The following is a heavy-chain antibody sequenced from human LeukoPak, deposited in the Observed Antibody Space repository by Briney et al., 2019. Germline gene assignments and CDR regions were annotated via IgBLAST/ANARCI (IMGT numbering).Heavy chain of an antibody. CDR1: GFTFSSHW. Sequence: GGSLRLSCAASGFTFSSHWMHWVRQAPGKGLVWVSRINSDGGSTSYADSVKGRFTISRDNAKNTLYLQMNSLRAEDTAVYYCARGLSPDYGMDVWGQGTTVTVSS. J-gene: IGHJ6*02. CDR2: INSDGGST. D-gene: IGHD3-16*02. V-gene: IGHV3-74*01. CDR3: ARGLSPDYGMDV.